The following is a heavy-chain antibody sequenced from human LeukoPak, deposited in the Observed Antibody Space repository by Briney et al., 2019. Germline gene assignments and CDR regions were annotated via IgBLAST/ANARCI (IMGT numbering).Heavy chain of an antibody. V-gene: IGHV3-23*01. Sequence: GGSLRLSCAASGFTFSSYAMSWVRQAPGKGLEWVSGISGSGGSTYYADSVKGRFTFSRDNSKNTLYLQMNSLRAEDTAVYYCAKARSSGYYYGMDVWGQGTTVTVSS. CDR1: GFTFSSYA. J-gene: IGHJ6*02. D-gene: IGHD6-25*01. CDR3: AKARSSGYYYGMDV. CDR2: ISGSGGST.